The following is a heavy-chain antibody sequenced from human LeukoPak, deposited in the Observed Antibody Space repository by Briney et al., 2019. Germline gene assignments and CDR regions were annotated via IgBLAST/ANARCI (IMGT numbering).Heavy chain of an antibody. CDR1: GFSIDCYG. J-gene: IGHJ5*02. CDR3: VRDNDHDADGPLDA. Sequence: SLRLSSAASGFSIDCYGMHRLRQAPGRGLVWVSGVCRDNGYVPYKDSVRGPLTASTANATNSLYLQMNSLRPKDTAFYYCVRDNDHDADGPLDAWGQGSLVTVSS. V-gene: IGHV3-9*01. D-gene: IGHD3-16*01. CDR2: VCRDNGYV.